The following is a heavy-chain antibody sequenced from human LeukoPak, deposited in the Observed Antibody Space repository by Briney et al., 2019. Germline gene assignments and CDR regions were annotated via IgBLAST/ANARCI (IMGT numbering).Heavy chain of an antibody. CDR3: ARDRRGGGYLFY. Sequence: GGSLRLSCAASGFTFSSYSMNWVRQAPGKGLEWVSSISSSSSYIYYADSVKGRFTISRDNAKNSLYLQMNSLRAEDTAVYYCARDRRGGGYLFYWGQGTLVTVSS. D-gene: IGHD3-10*01. J-gene: IGHJ4*02. CDR1: GFTFSSYS. CDR2: ISSSSSYI. V-gene: IGHV3-21*01.